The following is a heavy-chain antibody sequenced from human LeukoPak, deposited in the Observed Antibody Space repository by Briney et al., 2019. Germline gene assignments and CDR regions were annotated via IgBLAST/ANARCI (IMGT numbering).Heavy chain of an antibody. J-gene: IGHJ5*02. Sequence: GASVKVPYRSSGYTFPNYVNCRVGLAPGQGLEWMGWISAYNGNTNYAQKLQGRVTMTTDTSTSTAYMELRSLRSDDTAVYYCARDHLIIAVAGPGGNWSDPCGQGSLVTVSS. V-gene: IGHV1-18*01. D-gene: IGHD6-19*01. CDR1: GYTFPNYV. CDR3: ARDHLIIAVAGPGGNWSDP. CDR2: ISAYNGNT.